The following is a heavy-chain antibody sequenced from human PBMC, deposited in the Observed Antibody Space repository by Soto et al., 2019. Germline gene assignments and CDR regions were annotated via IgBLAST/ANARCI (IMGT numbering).Heavy chain of an antibody. J-gene: IGHJ4*02. CDR3: EAGAAY. CDR2: ISYDGSNK. D-gene: IGHD6-19*01. Sequence: QVQLVESGGGVVQPGRSLRLSCAASGFTFSSYGMHWVRQAPGKGLEWVAVISYDGSNKYYADSVKGRFTISRDNSKNTLYLQMNSLRAEATAVYYCEAGAAYWGQGTLVTVSS. CDR1: GFTFSSYG. V-gene: IGHV3-30*03.